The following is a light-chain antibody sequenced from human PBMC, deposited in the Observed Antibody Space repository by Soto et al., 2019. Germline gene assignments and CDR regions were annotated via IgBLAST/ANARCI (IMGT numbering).Light chain of an antibody. CDR2: DVT. CDR3: SSYTSSSTPYV. V-gene: IGLV2-14*01. CDR1: SSDVGGYNY. J-gene: IGLJ1*01. Sequence: QSALAPPASVSGSLGQSITISCTGTSSDVGGYNYVSWYQQHPVKAPKLMIYDVTNRPSGVSDRFSGSKSGNTASLTISGLQAEDEADYYCSSYTSSSTPYVFGTGTKVTVL.